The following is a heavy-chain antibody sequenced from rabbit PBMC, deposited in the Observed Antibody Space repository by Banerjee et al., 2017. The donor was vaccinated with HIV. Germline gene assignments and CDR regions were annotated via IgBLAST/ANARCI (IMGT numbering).Heavy chain of an antibody. CDR2: IYAGASNNT. CDR3: ARSAGSSDRFNL. Sequence: QSLEESGGDLVKPGASLTLTCTASGFSFSSTYDMCWVRQAPGKGLEWIACIYAGASNNTDYATWAKGRFTISRTSTTVDLKMTSLTAADTATYFCARSAGSSDRFNLWGPGTLV. CDR1: GFSFSSTYD. J-gene: IGHJ4*01. D-gene: IGHD8-1*01. V-gene: IGHV1S40*01.